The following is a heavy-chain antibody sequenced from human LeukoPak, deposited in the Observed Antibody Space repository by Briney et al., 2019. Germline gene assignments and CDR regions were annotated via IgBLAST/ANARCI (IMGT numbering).Heavy chain of an antibody. V-gene: IGHV3-23*01. CDR1: GFTFSSHG. D-gene: IGHD1-1*01. J-gene: IGHJ4*02. CDR3: TTVSNPPNDY. Sequence: GGSLRLSCAASGFTFSSHGMNWVRQAPGKGLEWVSGISPSGGILYYADSVKGQFTISRDNSKNTLYLQMNSLRAEDTAVYYCTTVSNPPNDYWGQGTLVTVSS. CDR2: ISPSGGIL.